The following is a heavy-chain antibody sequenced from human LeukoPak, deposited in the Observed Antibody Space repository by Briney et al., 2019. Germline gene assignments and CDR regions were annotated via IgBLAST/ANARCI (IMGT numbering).Heavy chain of an antibody. CDR2: IYYSGST. V-gene: IGHV4-59*11. Sequence: SETLSLTCAVSTDSFSSHYWTWIRQPPGKGLEWIGYIYYSGSTNYNPSLKSRVTISVDTSKNQFSLKLSSVTAADTAVYYCARGARIAVPYNWFDPWGQGTLVTVSS. CDR3: ARGARIAVPYNWFDP. J-gene: IGHJ5*02. D-gene: IGHD6-19*01. CDR1: TDSFSSHY.